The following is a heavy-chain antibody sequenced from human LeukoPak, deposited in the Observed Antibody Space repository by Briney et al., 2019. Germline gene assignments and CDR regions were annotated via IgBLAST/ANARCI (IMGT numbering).Heavy chain of an antibody. D-gene: IGHD3-22*01. CDR3: ARDSGSYDSSGYYLRTYNWFDP. V-gene: IGHV3-33*08. CDR2: IWYDGSNK. Sequence: GGSLRLSCTASGFTFSSYAMHWVRQAPGKGLEWVAVIWYDGSNKYYADSVKGRFTISRDNSKNTLYLQMNSLRAEDTAVYYCARDSGSYDSSGYYLRTYNWFDPWGQGTLVTVSS. J-gene: IGHJ5*02. CDR1: GFTFSSYA.